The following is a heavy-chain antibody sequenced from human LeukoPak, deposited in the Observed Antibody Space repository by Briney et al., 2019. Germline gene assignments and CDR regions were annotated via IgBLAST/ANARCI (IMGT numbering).Heavy chain of an antibody. CDR3: ARDRQQLVEGYFDY. CDR2: INAGNGNT. J-gene: IGHJ4*02. CDR1: GYTFTSYA. D-gene: IGHD6-13*01. V-gene: IGHV1-3*01. Sequence: GASVKVSCKASGYTFTSYAMHWVRQAPGQRLEWMGWINAGNGNTKYSQKFQGRVTITADKSTSTAYMELSSLRSEDTAVYYCARDRQQLVEGYFDYWGQGTLVTVSS.